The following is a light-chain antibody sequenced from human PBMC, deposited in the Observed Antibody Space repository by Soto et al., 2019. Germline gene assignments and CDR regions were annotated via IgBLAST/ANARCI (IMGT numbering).Light chain of an antibody. Sequence: QSALTQPRSVSGSPGQSVTISCTGTSSDVGGYNTVSWYQQYPGKAPKFMIYDVNKRPSGVPDRFSGSKSGNTASLTISGLQAEDEADYSCCSFAGHYPLVFGGGTKLTVL. CDR3: CSFAGHYPLV. J-gene: IGLJ2*01. V-gene: IGLV2-11*01. CDR2: DVN. CDR1: SSDVGGYNT.